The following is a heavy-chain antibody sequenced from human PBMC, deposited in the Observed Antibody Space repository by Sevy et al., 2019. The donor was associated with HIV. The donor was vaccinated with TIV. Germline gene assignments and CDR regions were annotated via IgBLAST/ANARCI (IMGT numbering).Heavy chain of an antibody. CDR3: TTDSIAVAGISF. D-gene: IGHD6-19*01. J-gene: IGHJ4*02. CDR2: IKSKTDGGTT. CDR1: GFTFSNAW. V-gene: IGHV3-15*01. Sequence: GGSLRLSCTASGFTFSNAWMSWVRQAPGKGLEWVGRIKSKTDGGTTDYAAPVKGRFTISRDDSKNTLYLQMNSLKTEDTAVYYCTTDSIAVAGISFWGQGTLVTVSS.